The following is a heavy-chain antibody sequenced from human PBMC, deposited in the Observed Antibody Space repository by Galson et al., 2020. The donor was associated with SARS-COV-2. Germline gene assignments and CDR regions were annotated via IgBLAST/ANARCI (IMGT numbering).Heavy chain of an antibody. CDR2: IYSSVNA. D-gene: IGHD4-17*01. J-gene: IGHJ4*02. Sequence: TLSLTRTVSGVSITTYYCSWIPQPAGRTLEWIGRIYSSVNANYNTSFKSRVTMSADTSKNQLSLRLNVVTAAETATYYCASDYGTDYWGQGTLVTVSS. CDR3: ASDYGTDY. V-gene: IGHV4-4*07. CDR1: GVSITTYY.